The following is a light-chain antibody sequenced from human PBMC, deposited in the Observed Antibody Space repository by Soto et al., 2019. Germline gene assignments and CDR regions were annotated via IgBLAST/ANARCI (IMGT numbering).Light chain of an antibody. CDR1: ENIKSW. CDR3: QQDNSYPYT. V-gene: IGKV1-5*03. CDR2: KAP. Sequence: DIQMTQSPSTLSASVGDRVTIACRASENIKSWLAWYQQQPGKAPKLLTYKAPSLLSGVPSRFSGSGSGTECTLTISNLQADDFATYSCQQDNSYPYTFGQGTRLEIK. J-gene: IGKJ2*01.